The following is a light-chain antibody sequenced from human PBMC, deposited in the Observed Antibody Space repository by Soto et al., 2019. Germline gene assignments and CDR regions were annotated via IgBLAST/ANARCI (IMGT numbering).Light chain of an antibody. J-gene: IGKJ4*01. CDR1: QIVRTY. V-gene: IGKV3-11*01. Sequence: EIVLTQSPATLSLSPGERATLSCRASQIVRTYLSYVAWYQQRPGQAPRLLIYDASNRATGIPARFSGSGSGTDFTLTISSLEPEDFAVYYCQQRSNWPPVFGGGTKVDIK. CDR3: QQRSNWPPV. CDR2: DAS.